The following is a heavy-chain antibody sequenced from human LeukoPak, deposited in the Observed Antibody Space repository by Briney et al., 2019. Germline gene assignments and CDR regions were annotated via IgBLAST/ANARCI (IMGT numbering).Heavy chain of an antibody. CDR2: ISYDGSAE. CDR3: EKELTRGSSWYEDY. D-gene: IGHD6-13*01. CDR1: GFTFSNYG. V-gene: IGHV3-30*18. J-gene: IGHJ4*02. Sequence: GGSLRLSCAASGFTFSNYGMHWVRQAPGKGLEWVAVISYDGSAEYYADSVKGRFAIYRDNSRNTLYLQMNSLRPEDTAVYYCEKELTRGSSWYEDYWGQGTLVTVSS.